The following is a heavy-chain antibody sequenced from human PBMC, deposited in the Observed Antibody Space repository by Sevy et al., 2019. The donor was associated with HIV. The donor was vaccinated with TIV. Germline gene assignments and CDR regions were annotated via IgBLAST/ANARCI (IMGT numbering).Heavy chain of an antibody. V-gene: IGHV3-33*06. Sequence: GGSLRLSCAASGFTFSSYGMHWVRQAPGKGLEWVAVIWYDGSNKYYADSVKGRFTISRDNSKITLYLQMNSLRAEDTAVYYCAKVEAAAGWGFYYYYYMDVWGKGTTVTVSS. D-gene: IGHD6-13*01. J-gene: IGHJ6*03. CDR1: GFTFSSYG. CDR2: IWYDGSNK. CDR3: AKVEAAAGWGFYYYYYMDV.